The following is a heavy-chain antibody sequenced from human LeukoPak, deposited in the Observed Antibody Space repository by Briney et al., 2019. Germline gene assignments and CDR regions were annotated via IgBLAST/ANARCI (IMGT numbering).Heavy chain of an antibody. CDR3: ARSRRGGSKYYFDY. CDR1: GYTFTRYD. J-gene: IGHJ4*02. D-gene: IGHD1-26*01. CDR2: MNPNSGNT. V-gene: IGHV1-8*01. Sequence: ASVKVSRKASGYTFTRYDINWVRQATGQGLEWMGWMNPNSGNTGYAQKFQGRVTMTRNTSISTAYMELSSLRSEDTAVYYCARSRRGGSKYYFDYWGQGTLVTVSS.